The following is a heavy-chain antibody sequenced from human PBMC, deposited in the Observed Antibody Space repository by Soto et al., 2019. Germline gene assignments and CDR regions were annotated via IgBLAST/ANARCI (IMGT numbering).Heavy chain of an antibody. V-gene: IGHV3-30*18. CDR3: AKVLGYCSSSTCSREAYYYYGMDV. Sequence: QVQLVESEGGVVQPGRSLRLSCSASGFTFSTYGMHWVRQAPGKGLEWVAVISYDGGNKYYGESVKGRFSISRDNPKNTVYLQMNGLRAEDTAVYYCAKVLGYCSSSTCSREAYYYYGMDVWGPGTTVTVSS. D-gene: IGHD2-2*03. CDR1: GFTFSTYG. J-gene: IGHJ6*02. CDR2: ISYDGGNK.